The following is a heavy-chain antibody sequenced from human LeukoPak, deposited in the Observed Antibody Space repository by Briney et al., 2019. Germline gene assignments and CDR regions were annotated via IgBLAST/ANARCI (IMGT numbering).Heavy chain of an antibody. D-gene: IGHD6-25*01. V-gene: IGHV1-46*03. CDR1: GYTFTSYY. J-gene: IGHJ3*02. Sequence: ASVKVSCKASGYTFTSYYMHWVRQAPGQGLEWMGIINPSGGSTSYAQKSQGRVTMTRDTSTSTVYMELSSLRSEDTAVYYCAREAANDAFDIWGQGTMVTVSS. CDR2: INPSGGST. CDR3: AREAANDAFDI.